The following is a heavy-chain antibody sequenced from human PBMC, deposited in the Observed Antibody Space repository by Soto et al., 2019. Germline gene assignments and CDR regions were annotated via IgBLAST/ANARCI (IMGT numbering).Heavy chain of an antibody. CDR3: AKDLAPLRLLNYYFYGLDV. J-gene: IGHJ6*02. Sequence: EVQLVETGGGVIQRGGSLRLSCNASGFTVSSSYMSWVRQAPGMGLEWVAVVESGGSTHYADSVKGRFTISRDNSKYIIYLQLHTLRAEDTAVYYCAKDLAPLRLLNYYFYGLDVWGQGTTVTFSS. V-gene: IGHV3-53*02. CDR2: VESGGST. CDR1: GFTVSSSY. D-gene: IGHD2-15*01.